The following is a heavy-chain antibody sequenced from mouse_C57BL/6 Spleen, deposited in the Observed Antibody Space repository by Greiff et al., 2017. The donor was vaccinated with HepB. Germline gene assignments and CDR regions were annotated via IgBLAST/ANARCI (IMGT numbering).Heavy chain of an antibody. CDR2: FYPGSGSI. D-gene: IGHD2-3*01. Sequence: QVQLKQSGAELVKPGASVKLSCKASGYTFTEYTIHWVKQRSGQGLEWIGWFYPGSGSIKYNEKFKDKATLTADKSSSTVYMELSRLTSEDSAVYFCARHEDGDGYYPYAMDYWGQGTSVTVSS. J-gene: IGHJ4*01. CDR3: ARHEDGDGYYPYAMDY. V-gene: IGHV1-62-2*01. CDR1: GYTFTEYT.